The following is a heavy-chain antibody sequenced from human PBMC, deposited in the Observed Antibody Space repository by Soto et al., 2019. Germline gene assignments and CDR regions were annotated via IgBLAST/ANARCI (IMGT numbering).Heavy chain of an antibody. D-gene: IGHD6-13*01. CDR3: ARWVSSSWYERYFDY. J-gene: IGHJ4*02. V-gene: IGHV1-8*01. CDR1: GYTFTSYD. CDR2: MNPNSGNT. Sequence: ASVKVSCKASGYTFTSYDINWVRQANGQGLEWMGWMNPNSGNTGYAQKFQGRVTMTRNTSISTAYMELSSLRSEDTAVYYCARWVSSSWYERYFDYWGQGTLVTVSS.